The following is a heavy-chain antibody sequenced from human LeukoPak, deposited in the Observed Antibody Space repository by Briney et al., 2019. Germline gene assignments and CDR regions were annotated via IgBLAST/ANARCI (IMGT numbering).Heavy chain of an antibody. V-gene: IGHV3-23*01. J-gene: IGHJ4*02. CDR2: ISGDGTDK. Sequence: GGSLRLSCAASGLTFRNYAMTWVRQAPGKGLEWVSTISGDGTDKYFADSVKGRFTISRDNSESTVSLQMNSLRVEDMAVYYCARGGHYSFFDYWGQGTLVTVSS. CDR1: GLTFRNYA. CDR3: ARGGHYSFFDY. D-gene: IGHD2-15*01.